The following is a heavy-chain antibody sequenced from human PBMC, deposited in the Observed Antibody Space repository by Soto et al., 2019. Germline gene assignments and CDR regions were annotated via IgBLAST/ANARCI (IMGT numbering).Heavy chain of an antibody. V-gene: IGHV1-24*01. CDR1: GYTLTELS. D-gene: IGHD3-22*01. Sequence: GDSLQVSCKVSGYTLTELSMHWVRQAPGKGLEWMGGFDPEDGETIYAQKFQGRVTMTEDTSTDTAYMELSSLRSEDTAVYYCATRNYDDSSGTRPTFDEWGQGTLVTVS. J-gene: IGHJ4*02. CDR3: ATRNYDDSSGTRPTFDE. CDR2: FDPEDGET.